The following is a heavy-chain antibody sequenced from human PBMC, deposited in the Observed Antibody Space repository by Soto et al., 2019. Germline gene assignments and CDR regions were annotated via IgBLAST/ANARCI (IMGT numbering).Heavy chain of an antibody. Sequence: QVQLQESGPGLVKPSQTLTLTCTVSGGSISGGDYYWRWIRQPPGKDLEWIGYIYYSWSTYYNPSLKSRITISVDTSKNQFSLTLTSLTAADTAVYYCARAPYRGTNSRGAFDMWGQGTLVTVSS. J-gene: IGHJ3*02. V-gene: IGHV4-30-4*01. CDR1: GGSISGGDYY. D-gene: IGHD2-8*01. CDR2: IYYSWST. CDR3: ARAPYRGTNSRGAFDM.